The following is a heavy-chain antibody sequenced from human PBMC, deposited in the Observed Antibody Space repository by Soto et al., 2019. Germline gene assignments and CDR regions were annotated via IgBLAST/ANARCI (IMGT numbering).Heavy chain of an antibody. J-gene: IGHJ6*02. CDR1: GGTFSSYA. D-gene: IGHD3-3*01. V-gene: IGHV1-69*13. Sequence: SVKVSCKASGGTFSSYAISWVRQAPGQGLEWMGGIIPIFGTANYAQKFQGRVTITADESTSTAYMELSSLRSEDTAVYYCASRRKTEGRGPITIFGVVTPSPLYYYVIDVWGQGTTVTVSS. CDR3: ASRRKTEGRGPITIFGVVTPSPLYYYVIDV. CDR2: IIPIFGTA.